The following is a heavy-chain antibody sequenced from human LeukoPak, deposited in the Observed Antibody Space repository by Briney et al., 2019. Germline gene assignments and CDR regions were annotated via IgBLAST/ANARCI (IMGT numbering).Heavy chain of an antibody. J-gene: IGHJ4*02. V-gene: IGHV3-21*01. CDR2: ISSSSRYI. CDR3: ASAPRGMTTYYFDY. Sequence: GGSLRLSCAASGFTFSSYSMNWVRQAPGKGLEWVSSISSSSRYIYYADSVKGRFTISRDNAKNSLYLQMNSLRAEDTAVYYCASAPRGMTTYYFDYWGQGTLVTVSS. D-gene: IGHD4-17*01. CDR1: GFTFSSYS.